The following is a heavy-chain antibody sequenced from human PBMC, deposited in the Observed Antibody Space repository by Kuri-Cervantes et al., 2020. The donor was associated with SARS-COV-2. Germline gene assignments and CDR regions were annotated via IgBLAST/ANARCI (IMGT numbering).Heavy chain of an antibody. CDR2: VNHSGST. V-gene: IGHV4-34*01. CDR1: GGYFSGYY. CDR3: ARGYGYQLLGLSYFDY. J-gene: IGHJ4*02. Sequence: SQTLSLTCAVYGGYFSGYYWSWIRQPPGKGLEWYGEVNHSGSTNYNPSLKSRVTISVDTSKNQFSLKLSSVTAADTAVYYCARGYGYQLLGLSYFDYWGRGTLVTVYS. D-gene: IGHD2-2*01.